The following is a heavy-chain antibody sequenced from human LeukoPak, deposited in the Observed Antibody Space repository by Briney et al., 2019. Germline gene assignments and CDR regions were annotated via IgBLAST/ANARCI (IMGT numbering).Heavy chain of an antibody. CDR2: IYYSGST. CDR3: ASLVVITLGAEYFQH. J-gene: IGHJ1*01. Sequence: SKTLSLTCTVSGGSISSGDYYWSWIRQPPGKGQEWIGYIYYSGSTYYNPSLKSRVTISVDTSKNQFSLKLSSVTAADTAVYYCASLVVITLGAEYFQHWGQGTLVTVSS. V-gene: IGHV4-30-4*08. D-gene: IGHD3-22*01. CDR1: GGSISSGDYY.